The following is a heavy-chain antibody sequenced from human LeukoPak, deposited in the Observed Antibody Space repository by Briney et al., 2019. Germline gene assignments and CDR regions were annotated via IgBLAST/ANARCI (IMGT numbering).Heavy chain of an antibody. CDR2: INPTSGYT. Sequence: PGGSLRLSCAASGFTFSDYYMSWIRQAPGKGLEWLSYINPTSGYTPYADSVRGRSTISRDNAKNSLYLQMNSLRAEDTAVYYCARIYSNGWPDYWGQGTLVTVSS. V-gene: IGHV3-11*03. D-gene: IGHD6-19*01. J-gene: IGHJ4*02. CDR1: GFTFSDYY. CDR3: ARIYSNGWPDY.